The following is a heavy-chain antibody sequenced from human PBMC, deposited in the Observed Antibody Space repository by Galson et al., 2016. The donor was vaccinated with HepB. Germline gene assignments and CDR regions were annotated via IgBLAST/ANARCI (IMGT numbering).Heavy chain of an antibody. D-gene: IGHD2-8*01. CDR2: ISYNI. CDR1: GFTFSTYN. CDR3: ARDNCINAICYTGWFDS. Sequence: SLRLSCAASGFTFSTYNMNWVRQAPGKGLEWVSSISYNIYYADSVRGRFTISRDNAKNSLFLQMNSLRVEDTAVYYCARDNCINAICYTGWFDSWGQGTLGTVSS. J-gene: IGHJ5*01. V-gene: IGHV3-21*01.